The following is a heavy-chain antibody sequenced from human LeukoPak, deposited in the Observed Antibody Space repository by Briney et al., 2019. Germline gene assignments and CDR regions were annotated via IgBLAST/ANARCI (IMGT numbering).Heavy chain of an antibody. J-gene: IGHJ5*02. D-gene: IGHD6-13*01. V-gene: IGHV4-4*09. Sequence: SETLSLTCTVSGGSISSYYWSWIRQPPGKGLEWIGYIYTSGSTNYNPSLKSRVTISVDTSKNQFSLKLSSVIAADTAVYYCARHKFGVEQLATWGQGTLVTVSS. CDR1: GGSISSYY. CDR3: ARHKFGVEQLAT. CDR2: IYTSGST.